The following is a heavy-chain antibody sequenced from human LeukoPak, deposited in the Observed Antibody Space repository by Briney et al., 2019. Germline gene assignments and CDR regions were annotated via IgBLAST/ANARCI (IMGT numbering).Heavy chain of an antibody. V-gene: IGHV1-46*01. J-gene: IGHJ4*02. CDR2: INPSGGRT. CDR3: ARDAENYYDSSCRAVNWGLDY. CDR1: GYTFTSDY. Sequence: GASVKVSCKASGYTFTSDYMHWVRQAPGQGLEWMGIINPSGGRTSYAQKFQGKVTMLRAPSTSTVYMELSRLQSEDTAVYYCARDAENYYDSSCRAVNWGLDYWGQGTLVTVSS. D-gene: IGHD3-22*01.